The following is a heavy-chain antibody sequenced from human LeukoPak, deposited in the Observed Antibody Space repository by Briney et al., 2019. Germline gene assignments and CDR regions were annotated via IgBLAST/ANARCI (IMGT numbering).Heavy chain of an antibody. CDR2: INPNSGGT. D-gene: IGHD4-17*01. CDR1: GYTFTGYY. J-gene: IGHJ4*02. Sequence: ASVKVSCKASGYTFTGYYMHWVRQAPGQGLEWMGWINPNSGGTNYAQKLQGRVTMTTDTSTSTAYMELRSLRSDDTAVYYCARDLGTVTKGFDYWGQGTLVTVSS. V-gene: IGHV1-2*02. CDR3: ARDLGTVTKGFDY.